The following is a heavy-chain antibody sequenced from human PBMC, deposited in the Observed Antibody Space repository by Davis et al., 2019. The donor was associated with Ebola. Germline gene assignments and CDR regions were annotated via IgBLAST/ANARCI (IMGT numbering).Heavy chain of an antibody. Sequence: GESLKISCKGSGYSFTSYWIGWVRQMPGKGLEWMGIIYPGDSDTRYSPSFQGQVTISADKSISTAYLQWSSLKASDTAMYYCVRRIDLAYWYFDLWGRGTLVTVSS. D-gene: IGHD2-21*01. CDR3: VRRIDLAYWYFDL. CDR2: IYPGDSDT. V-gene: IGHV5-51*01. CDR1: GYSFTSYW. J-gene: IGHJ2*01.